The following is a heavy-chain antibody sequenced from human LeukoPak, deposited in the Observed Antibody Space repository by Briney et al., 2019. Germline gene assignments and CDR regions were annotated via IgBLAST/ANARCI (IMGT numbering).Heavy chain of an antibody. D-gene: IGHD1-26*01. V-gene: IGHV3-53*04. Sequence: GGSLRLSCAASGFTVSSNYMSWVRQAPGKGLEWVSVIYSGGSTYYADSVKGRFTISRHNSKNTLYLQMNSLRAEDTAVYYCARVGFDGSYFPYFDYWGQGTLVTVSS. CDR3: ARVGFDGSYFPYFDY. CDR2: IYSGGST. J-gene: IGHJ4*02. CDR1: GFTVSSNY.